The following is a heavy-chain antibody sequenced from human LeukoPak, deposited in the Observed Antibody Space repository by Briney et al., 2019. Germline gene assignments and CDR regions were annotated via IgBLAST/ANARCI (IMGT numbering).Heavy chain of an antibody. V-gene: IGHV4-59*01. CDR1: GGSISSYY. J-gene: IGHJ4*02. CDR3: ARASLDYDFWSGYVY. CDR2: IYCSGST. D-gene: IGHD3-3*01. Sequence: PSETLSLTCTVSGGSISSYYWTWIRQPPGKGLEWIGYIYCSGSTNYDPSLKSRVTISVDTSKNQFSLKLSSVTAADTAVYYCARASLDYDFWSGYVYWGQGTLVTVSS.